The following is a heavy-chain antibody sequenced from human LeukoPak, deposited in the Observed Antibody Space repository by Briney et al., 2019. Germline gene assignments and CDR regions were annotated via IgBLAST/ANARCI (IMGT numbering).Heavy chain of an antibody. CDR1: GYTFTSYG. Sequence: ASVKVSCKASGYTFTSYGISWVRQAPGQGLEWMGWISAYNGNTNYAQKLQGRVTVTTDTSTSTAYMELRSLRSDDTAVYYCARDISSSWYRTYYFDYWGQGTLVTVSS. D-gene: IGHD6-13*01. J-gene: IGHJ4*02. CDR2: ISAYNGNT. CDR3: ARDISSSWYRTYYFDY. V-gene: IGHV1-18*01.